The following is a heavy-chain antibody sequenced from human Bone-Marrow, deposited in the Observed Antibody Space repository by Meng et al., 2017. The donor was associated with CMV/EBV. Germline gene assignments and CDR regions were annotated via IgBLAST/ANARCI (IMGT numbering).Heavy chain of an antibody. D-gene: IGHD2-2*01. CDR2: IYYSGST. J-gene: IGHJ6*02. CDR1: GGSISSSSYY. V-gene: IGHV4-39*07. CDR3: ASLKYGGDYYYYYGMDV. Sequence: SETLSLTCTVSGGSISSSSYYWGWIRQPPGKGLEWIGSIYYSGSTYYNPSLTSRVTISVDTSKNQFSLKLSSVTAADTAVHYCASLKYGGDYYYYYGMDVWGQGTTVTVSS.